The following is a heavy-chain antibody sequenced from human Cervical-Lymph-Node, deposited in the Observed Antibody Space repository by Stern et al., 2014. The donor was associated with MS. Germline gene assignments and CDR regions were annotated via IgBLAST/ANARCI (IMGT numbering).Heavy chain of an antibody. CDR3: ARVASSGYYYFDY. CDR2: IYTSGST. V-gene: IGHV4-61*02. CDR1: GGSISSGSYY. J-gene: IGHJ4*02. D-gene: IGHD3-22*01. Sequence: QVQLQESGPGLVKPSQTLSLTCTVSGGSISSGSYYWSWIRQPAGKGLEWIGRIYTSGSTNYNPSLKSRVTISVDTSKNQFSLKLSSVTAADTAVYYCARVASSGYYYFDYWGQGTLVTVSS.